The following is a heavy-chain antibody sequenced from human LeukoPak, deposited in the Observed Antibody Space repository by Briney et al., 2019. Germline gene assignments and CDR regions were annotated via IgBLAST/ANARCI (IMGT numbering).Heavy chain of an antibody. Sequence: PGGSLRLSCAASGFTFSSYAMSWVRQAPGKGLEWVADIKQDGRDKHYVDSVKGRFTISRDNSKNTLYLQMNSLRAEDTAVYYCAKDLDYGDYSIYAFDIWGQGTVVTVSS. CDR2: IKQDGRDK. CDR3: AKDLDYGDYSIYAFDI. D-gene: IGHD4-17*01. J-gene: IGHJ3*02. CDR1: GFTFSSYA. V-gene: IGHV3-7*03.